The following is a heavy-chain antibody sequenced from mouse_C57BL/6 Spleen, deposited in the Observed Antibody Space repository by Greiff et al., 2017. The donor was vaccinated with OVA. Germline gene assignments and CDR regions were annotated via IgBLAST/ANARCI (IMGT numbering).Heavy chain of an antibody. CDR3: ARSFYDYGWFAY. CDR1: GFTFSDYG. Sequence: EVQVVESGGGLVKPGGSLKLSCAASGFTFSDYGMHWVRQAPEKGLEWVAYISRGSSTIYYADTVKGRFTISRDNAKNTLFLQMTSLRSEDTAMYYCARSFYDYGWFAYWGQGTLVTVSA. CDR2: ISRGSSTI. D-gene: IGHD2-4*01. J-gene: IGHJ3*01. V-gene: IGHV5-17*01.